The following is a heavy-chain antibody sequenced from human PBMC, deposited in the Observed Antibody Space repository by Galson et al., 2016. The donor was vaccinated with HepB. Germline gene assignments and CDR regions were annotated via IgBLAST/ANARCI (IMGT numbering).Heavy chain of an antibody. CDR3: VKDRGNYRGFDY. D-gene: IGHD1-26*01. J-gene: IGHJ4*02. CDR2: LNGDRKKT. CDR1: GFTFHDYT. V-gene: IGHV3-43*01. Sequence: SLRLSCAASGFTFHDYTMHWVRQAPGKGLEWVSLLNGDRKKTYYADSVRGRFTIFRDNRKKSLYLQMNSLRSEDTGLYYCVKDRGNYRGFDYWGQGTLVTVSS.